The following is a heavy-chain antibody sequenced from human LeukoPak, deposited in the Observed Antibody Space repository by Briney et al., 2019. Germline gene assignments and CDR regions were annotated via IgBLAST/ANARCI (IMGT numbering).Heavy chain of an antibody. CDR3: ARDGPAAGHVCDY. CDR2: MWDDGTNE. D-gene: IGHD3-16*01. Sequence: PGGSLRLSCTASGCNFGIYGMYWVRQAPGKGLEWVGVMWDDGTNEYNVDPVKGRSTISSDNGKRTPYLQMTSLRVEAPAGYYCARDGPAAGHVCDYWGEGTLVTVSS. CDR1: GCNFGIYG. V-gene: IGHV3-33*01. J-gene: IGHJ4*02.